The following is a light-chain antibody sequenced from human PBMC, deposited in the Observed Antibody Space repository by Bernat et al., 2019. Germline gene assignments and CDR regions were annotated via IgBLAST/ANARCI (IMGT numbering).Light chain of an antibody. CDR3: QQYGSSYT. V-gene: IGKV3-20*01. CDR2: GAS. J-gene: IGKJ2*01. Sequence: EIVLTQSPGTLSLSPGERATLSCRASQSVSSSYLAWYQQKPGQAPRLLIYGASSRATGIPDRFSGSGSVTDFTLTLSRLEPEDFAVYYCQQYGSSYTFGQGTKLEIK. CDR1: QSVSSSY.